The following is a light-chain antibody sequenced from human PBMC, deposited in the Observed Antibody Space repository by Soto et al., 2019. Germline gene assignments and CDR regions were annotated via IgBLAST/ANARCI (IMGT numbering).Light chain of an antibody. V-gene: IGLV1-40*01. J-gene: IGLJ1*01. CDR3: QSYDSSLSGYV. CDR1: ISNIGAGYE. CDR2: ENN. Sequence: QSVLTQPPSVSVAPGQRVTISCTGSISNIGAGYEAHWYQQVPGTAPKLLIYENNNRPSGGPDRFSGSKSGTSASLAITGLQAEDEAEYYCQSYDSSLSGYVFGTGTKVTVL.